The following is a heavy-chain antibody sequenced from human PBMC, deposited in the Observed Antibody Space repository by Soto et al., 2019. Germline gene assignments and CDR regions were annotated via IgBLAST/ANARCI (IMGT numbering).Heavy chain of an antibody. V-gene: IGHV4-59*08. CDR2: IYYSGST. Sequence: SETLSLTCTVSGGSISSYYWSWIRQPPGKGLEWIGYIYYSGSTNYNPSLKSRVTISVDTSKNQFSLKLSSVTAADTAVYYCARQSTPQYSSSWYDYYYGMDVWGQGTKVTVSS. D-gene: IGHD6-13*01. J-gene: IGHJ6*02. CDR1: GGSISSYY. CDR3: ARQSTPQYSSSWYDYYYGMDV.